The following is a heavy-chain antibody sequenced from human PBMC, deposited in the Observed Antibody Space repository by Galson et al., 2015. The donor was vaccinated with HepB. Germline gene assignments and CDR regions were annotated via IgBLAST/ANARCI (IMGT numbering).Heavy chain of an antibody. CDR1: GFTFGSYW. J-gene: IGHJ4*02. D-gene: IGHD2-15*01. Sequence: SLRLSCAAAGFTFGSYWMSWVRQAPGKGLEWVANINQDGSEKYYVDSVKGRFTISRDNAKNSLYLQMNSLRAEDTAVYFCARDRSCSGGWGQGTLVTVSS. CDR3: ARDRSCSGG. CDR2: INQDGSEK. V-gene: IGHV3-7*03.